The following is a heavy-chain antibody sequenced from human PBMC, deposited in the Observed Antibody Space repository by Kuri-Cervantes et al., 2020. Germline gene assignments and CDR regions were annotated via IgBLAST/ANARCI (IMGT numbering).Heavy chain of an antibody. D-gene: IGHD3-10*01. CDR1: GYTFTRYG. CDR3: ARGDPGSYCSY. V-gene: IGHV1-69*13. CDR2: IIPIFGTA. Sequence: SVKVSCKASGYTFTRYGISWVRQAPGQGLEWMGGIIPIFGTANYAQKFQGRVTITADASTSTAYMELSSLRSEDTAVYYCARGDPGSYCSYWGQGTLVTVSS. J-gene: IGHJ4*02.